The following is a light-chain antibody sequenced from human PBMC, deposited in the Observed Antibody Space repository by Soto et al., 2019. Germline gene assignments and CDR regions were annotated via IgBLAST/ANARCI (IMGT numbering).Light chain of an antibody. J-gene: IGKJ2*01. CDR3: QQYGSSPNT. CDR1: QSVSSSY. CDR2: GAS. Sequence: EIVLTQSPGTLSLSPGERATLSCRASQSVSSSYLAWYQQKPGQAPRLLIYGASSRATGIPDRFSGSGSGTVFTLSISRLEPEDFAVYYCQQYGSSPNTFGQGPKLEIK. V-gene: IGKV3-20*01.